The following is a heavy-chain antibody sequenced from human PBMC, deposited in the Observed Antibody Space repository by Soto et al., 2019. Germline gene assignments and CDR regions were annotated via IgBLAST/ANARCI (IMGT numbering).Heavy chain of an antibody. Sequence: QVQLVESGGGVVQPGRSLRLSCAASGFTFSSYGMHWVRQAPGRGLEWVAVISYDGSNKYYADSVKGRFTISRDNSKNTLYLQMNSLRAEDPAVYYCARDALFDYWGQGSLVTVSS. CDR3: ARDALFDY. J-gene: IGHJ4*02. CDR2: ISYDGSNK. CDR1: GFTFSSYG. V-gene: IGHV3-30*03.